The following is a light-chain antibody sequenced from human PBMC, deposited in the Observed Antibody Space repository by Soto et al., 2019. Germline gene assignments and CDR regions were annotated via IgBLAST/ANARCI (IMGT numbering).Light chain of an antibody. Sequence: EIVMTQSPGTLSLSPGERATLSCRASQSVNSYLAWYQQKPGQAPRLLISDASDRATGIPDRFSGSGPGTDFTLTISRLVPEDFAVYYCQQYGDSPVTFGQGTKVDIK. CDR2: DAS. J-gene: IGKJ1*01. CDR3: QQYGDSPVT. V-gene: IGKV3-20*01. CDR1: QSVNSY.